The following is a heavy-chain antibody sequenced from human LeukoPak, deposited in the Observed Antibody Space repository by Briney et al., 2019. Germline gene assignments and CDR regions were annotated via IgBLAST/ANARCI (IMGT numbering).Heavy chain of an antibody. CDR1: GYTLTELS. CDR3: ATDRGIAVAGTPYYYYGMDV. J-gene: IGHJ6*02. D-gene: IGHD6-19*01. CDR2: FDPEDGET. Sequence: ASVKVSCKVSGYTLTELSMHWVRQAPGKGLEWMGGFDPEDGETIYAQKFQGRVTMTEDTSTDTAYMELSSLRSEDTAVYYCATDRGIAVAGTPYYYYGMDVWGQGTTVTVSS. V-gene: IGHV1-24*01.